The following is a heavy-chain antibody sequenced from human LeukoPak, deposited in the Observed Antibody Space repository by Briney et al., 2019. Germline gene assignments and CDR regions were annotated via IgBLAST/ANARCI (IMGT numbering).Heavy chain of an antibody. Sequence: PSETLSLTCTVSADSISSSYYYWGSIRQPPGKGLEWIASISHTGNTYYNPSLKSRVTMSVDTSKNHVSLMLNSVSVADTAVYHCARHFPHEDGNKRGFENWGQGTLVIVSS. CDR1: ADSISSSYYY. D-gene: IGHD2/OR15-2a*01. V-gene: IGHV4-39*01. CDR3: ARHFPHEDGNKRGFEN. J-gene: IGHJ4*02. CDR2: ISHTGNT.